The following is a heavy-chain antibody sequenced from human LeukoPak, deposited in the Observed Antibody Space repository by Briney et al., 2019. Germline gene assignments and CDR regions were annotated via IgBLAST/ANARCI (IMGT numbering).Heavy chain of an antibody. CDR2: ISSSSSYI. J-gene: IGHJ4*02. CDR1: GFTFSSYS. CDR3: ARAYSGYDYL. D-gene: IGHD5-12*01. V-gene: IGHV3-21*01. Sequence: GGSLRLSCAASGFTFSSYSMNWVRQAPGKGLEWVSSISSSSSYIYYADSVKGRFTISRDNTKNSLYPQMNSLRAEDTAVYYCARAYSGYDYLWGQGTLVTVSS.